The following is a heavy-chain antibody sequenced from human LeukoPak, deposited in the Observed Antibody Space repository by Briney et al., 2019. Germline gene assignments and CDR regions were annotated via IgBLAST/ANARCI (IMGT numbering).Heavy chain of an antibody. V-gene: IGHV4-39*01. D-gene: IGHD1-26*01. CDR1: GVSIGSTSYY. Sequence: SETLSLTCAVSGVSIGSTSYYWAWIRQSPGKGLEWIANVFHSGSTYQNLSLRSRVAISVDTSKNQFSLRLTSVTAADTATYYCARHLENNEGFGSYGYFDKWGQGTLVTVSS. CDR3: ARHLENNEGFGSYGYFDK. J-gene: IGHJ4*02. CDR2: VFHSGST.